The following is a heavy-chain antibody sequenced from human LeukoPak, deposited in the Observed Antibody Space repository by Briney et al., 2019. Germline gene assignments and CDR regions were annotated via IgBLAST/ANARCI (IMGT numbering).Heavy chain of an antibody. Sequence: GGSLRLSCAASGFTFSSYSMNWVRQAPGKGLEWVSSISGSSYYIYYADSVKGRFTISRDNSKNTLYLQMNSLRAEDTAVYYCAKVSSDSSTFFDYWGQGTLVTVSS. V-gene: IGHV3-21*01. CDR2: ISGSSYYI. CDR3: AKVSSDSSTFFDY. J-gene: IGHJ4*02. D-gene: IGHD2-15*01. CDR1: GFTFSSYS.